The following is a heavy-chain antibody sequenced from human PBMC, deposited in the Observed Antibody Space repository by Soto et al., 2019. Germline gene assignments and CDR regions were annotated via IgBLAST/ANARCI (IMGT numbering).Heavy chain of an antibody. Sequence: GGSLRLSCAASGFTFSSYAMSWVHQAPGKGLEWVSAISGSGGSTYYADSVKGRFTISRDNSKNTLYLQVNSLRAEDTAVYYCARENPVTNVHFDYWGQGTLVTVSS. D-gene: IGHD2-21*02. CDR2: ISGSGGST. V-gene: IGHV3-23*01. CDR3: ARENPVTNVHFDY. J-gene: IGHJ4*02. CDR1: GFTFSSYA.